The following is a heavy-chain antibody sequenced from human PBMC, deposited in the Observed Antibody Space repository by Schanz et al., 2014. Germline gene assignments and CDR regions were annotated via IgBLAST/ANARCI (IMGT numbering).Heavy chain of an antibody. CDR3: AKGRCGELSAFDI. D-gene: IGHD3-10*01. CDR1: GFTFSSYA. CDR2: ISGSGGST. Sequence: EVQLLESGGGLVQPGGSLRLSCAASGFTFSSYAMSWVRQAPGKGLEWFSAISGSGGSTYYADSVKGRFAISRDNPKSKLNRQMNDLRAEDTAVYYCAKGRCGELSAFDIWGQGTMVTVSS. V-gene: IGHV3-23*01. J-gene: IGHJ3*02.